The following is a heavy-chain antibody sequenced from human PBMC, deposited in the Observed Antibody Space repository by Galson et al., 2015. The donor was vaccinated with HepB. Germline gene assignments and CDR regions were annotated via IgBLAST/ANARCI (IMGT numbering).Heavy chain of an antibody. CDR3: AKVYYYDSSGYYPFDY. CDR2: ISGSGDST. V-gene: IGHV3-23*01. D-gene: IGHD3-22*01. J-gene: IGHJ4*02. CDR1: GFTFSSYA. Sequence: SLRLSCAASGFTFSSYAMSWVRQAPGKGLEWVSAISGSGDSTYYADSVKGRFTISRDNSKNTLYLQMNSLRAEDTAVYYCAKVYYYDSSGYYPFDYWGQGTLVTVSS.